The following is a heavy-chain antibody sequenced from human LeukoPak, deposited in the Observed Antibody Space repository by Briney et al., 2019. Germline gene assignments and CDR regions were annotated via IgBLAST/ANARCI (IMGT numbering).Heavy chain of an antibody. D-gene: IGHD3-22*01. J-gene: IGHJ4*02. Sequence: GGSLRLSCAASGFIFSSIEMNWVRQAPGKGLEWISYISSSGSSIYYADSVKGRFSISRDNAKNSLYLQMNSLLPQGTAAYYCASDDESSGFYALDCWGQGTLVTVSS. CDR3: ASDDESSGFYALDC. CDR2: ISSSGSSI. V-gene: IGHV3-48*03. CDR1: GFIFSSIE.